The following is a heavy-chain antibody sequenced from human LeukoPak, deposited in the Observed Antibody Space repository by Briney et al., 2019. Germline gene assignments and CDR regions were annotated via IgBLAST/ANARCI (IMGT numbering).Heavy chain of an antibody. CDR2: IYSGGST. CDR3: ARDGAGYFDPQAKNYFDY. J-gene: IGHJ4*02. V-gene: IGHV3-66*01. CDR1: GFTVSSNY. Sequence: PGGSLRLSCAASGFTVSSNYMSWVRQAPGKGLEWVSVIYSGGSTYYADSVKGRFTISRDNSKNTLYLQMNSLRAEDTAVYYCARDGAGYFDPQAKNYFDYWGQGTLVTVSS. D-gene: IGHD3-9*01.